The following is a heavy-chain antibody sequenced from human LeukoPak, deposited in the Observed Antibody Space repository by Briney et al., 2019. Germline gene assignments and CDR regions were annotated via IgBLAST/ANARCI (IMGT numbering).Heavy chain of an antibody. CDR3: AREAATLVRGVIGY. CDR2: IWSDGSTK. Sequence: PGRSLRLSCAASGFAFNSYGMHWVRQAPGKGLEWVAVIWSDGSTKYYADSVKGRFTISRDNSKNTLYLQMNSLRAEDTAVYYCAREAATLVRGVIGYWGQGTLVTVSS. V-gene: IGHV3-33*01. CDR1: GFAFNSYG. J-gene: IGHJ4*02. D-gene: IGHD3-10*01.